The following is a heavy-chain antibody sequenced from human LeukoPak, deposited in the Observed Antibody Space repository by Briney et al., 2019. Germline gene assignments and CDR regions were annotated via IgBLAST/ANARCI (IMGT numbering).Heavy chain of an antibody. V-gene: IGHV1-2*02. CDR1: GFTVTGYY. CDR3: TRGGPEGSGYSYGSHDY. J-gene: IGHJ4*02. CDR2: INPNSGAT. Sequence: GASVKVSCKASGFTVTGYYMHWVRQAPGQGLEWMGWINPNSGATNYPQKFQGRVTMTRDTSISTVYMELSRLRSDDSAVYYCTRGGPEGSGYSYGSHDYWGQGTLVTVSS. D-gene: IGHD5-18*01.